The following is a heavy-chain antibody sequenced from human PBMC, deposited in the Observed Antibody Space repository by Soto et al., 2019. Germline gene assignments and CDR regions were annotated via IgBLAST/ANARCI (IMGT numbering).Heavy chain of an antibody. CDR2: IWYDGSNK. CDR1: GFTFSSYG. CDR3: ARELGYCSSTSCYKGYYGMDV. D-gene: IGHD2-2*02. V-gene: IGHV3-33*01. J-gene: IGHJ6*02. Sequence: GSLRLSCAASGFTFSSYGMHWVRQAPGKGLEWVAVIWYDGSNKYYADSVKGRFIISRDNSKNTLYLQMNSLRAEDTAVYYCARELGYCSSTSCYKGYYGMDVWGPGTTVTVSS.